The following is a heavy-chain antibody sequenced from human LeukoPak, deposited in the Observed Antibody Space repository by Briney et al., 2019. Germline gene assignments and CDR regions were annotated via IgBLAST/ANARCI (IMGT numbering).Heavy chain of an antibody. J-gene: IGHJ4*03. Sequence: VKLCCKASGYTFTAYYMNGVRQAPGQGLEWKGRMNPNRGGTTYRRTIQGRVNMTRDTSISTPYMELRRLGSDHTAMYDCARGWTGRSWFSTTCWGQGSLVS. CDR2: MNPNRGGT. CDR1: GYTFTAYY. D-gene: IGHD6-13*01. CDR3: ARGWTGRSWFSTTC. V-gene: IGHV1-2*06.